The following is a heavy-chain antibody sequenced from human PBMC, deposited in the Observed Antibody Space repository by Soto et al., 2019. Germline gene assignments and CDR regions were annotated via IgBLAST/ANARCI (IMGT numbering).Heavy chain of an antibody. CDR3: ARDAPPEDY. CDR2: ISAYNGNT. CDR1: GYTFTSYA. Sequence: QVQLVQSGAEVKKPGASVKVSCKASGYTFTSYAISWVRQAPGQGLEWMGWISAYNGNTNYAQKLQGRVTMTTDTSTSTASMEVRSLRSADTAVYFCARDAPPEDYWGQGTLVTVSS. J-gene: IGHJ4*02. V-gene: IGHV1-18*01.